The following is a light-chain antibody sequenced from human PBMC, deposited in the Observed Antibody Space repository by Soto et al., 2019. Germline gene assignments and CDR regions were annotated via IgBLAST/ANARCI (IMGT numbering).Light chain of an antibody. CDR1: RSVSSN. CDR2: GAS. Sequence: EIVMTQSPATLSVSPGERATLSCRASRSVSSNLAWYQQKPGQAPRLLIYGASTRATGIPARFSGSGSGTEFTLTISSLQSGDFAVYYCQQYMNWPITFGQGTRLEIK. V-gene: IGKV3-15*01. J-gene: IGKJ5*01. CDR3: QQYMNWPIT.